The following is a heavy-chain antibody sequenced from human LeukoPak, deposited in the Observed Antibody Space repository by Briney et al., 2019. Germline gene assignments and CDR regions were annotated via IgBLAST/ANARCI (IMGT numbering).Heavy chain of an antibody. CDR3: ARERYVAAATYYYYYGMDV. Sequence: ASVTVSCKASGYTFTSYGISWVRQAPGQGLEWMGWISAYNGNTNYAQKLQGRVTMTTDTSTSTAYMELRSLRSDDTAVYYCARERYVAAATYYYYYGMDVWGQGTTVTVSS. CDR2: ISAYNGNT. CDR1: GYTFTSYG. D-gene: IGHD6-13*01. J-gene: IGHJ6*02. V-gene: IGHV1-18*01.